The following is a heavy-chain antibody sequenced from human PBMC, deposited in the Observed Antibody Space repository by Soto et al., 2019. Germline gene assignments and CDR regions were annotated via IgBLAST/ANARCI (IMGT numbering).Heavy chain of an antibody. CDR1: GFTFSSYW. V-gene: IGHV3-7*01. Sequence: GSLRLSCAASGFTFSSYWMSWVRQAPGKGLEWVANIKQDGSEKYYVDSVRGRFTLSRDNAKNSLQLQMNSLRAEDTAIYFCARVAYFNGWIFDYWGQGTLVTVSS. J-gene: IGHJ4*01. CDR3: ARVAYFNGWIFDY. CDR2: IKQDGSEK. D-gene: IGHD6-19*01.